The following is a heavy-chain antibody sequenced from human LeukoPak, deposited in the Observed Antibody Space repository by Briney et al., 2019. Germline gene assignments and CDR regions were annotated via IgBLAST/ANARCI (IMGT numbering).Heavy chain of an antibody. CDR1: GLTGSHNY. D-gene: IGHD4-17*01. V-gene: IGHV3-53*01. CDR3: IVFGDSNH. CDR2: THTSGDT. J-gene: IGHJ5*02. Sequence: GGSLRLSCAASGLTGSHNYVSWVRQAPGKGLEWVSATHTSGDTCYADSVKGRFTISRDTSKNTLYLQINSLRVEDTAVYYCIVFGDSNHWGQGTLVTVSS.